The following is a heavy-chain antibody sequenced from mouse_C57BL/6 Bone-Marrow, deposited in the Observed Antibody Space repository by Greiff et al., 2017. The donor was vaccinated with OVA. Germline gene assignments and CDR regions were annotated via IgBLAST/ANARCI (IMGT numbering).Heavy chain of an antibody. V-gene: IGHV1-54*01. Sequence: VQLQQSGAELVRPGTSVKVSCKASGYAFTNYLIEWVKQRPGQGLEWIGVINPGSGGTNYNEKFKGKATLTADKSSSTAYMQLSSLTSEDSAVYFCASGGYYGYWGQGTTLTVSS. CDR2: INPGSGGT. CDR1: GYAFTNYL. CDR3: ASGGYYGY. D-gene: IGHD1-1*01. J-gene: IGHJ2*01.